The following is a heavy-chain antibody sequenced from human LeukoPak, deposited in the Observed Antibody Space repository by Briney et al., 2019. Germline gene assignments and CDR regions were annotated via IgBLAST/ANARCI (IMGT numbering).Heavy chain of an antibody. Sequence: GGSLRLSCAASGFTFSSYAMSWVRQAPGKGLEWVSAISGSGGSTYYADSVKGRFTISRDNSKNTLYLQMNILRAEDTAVYYCAKWTNLNYYDSSGYSPPGAYWGQGTLVTVSS. V-gene: IGHV3-23*01. J-gene: IGHJ4*02. D-gene: IGHD3-22*01. CDR3: AKWTNLNYYDSSGYSPPGAY. CDR2: ISGSGGST. CDR1: GFTFSSYA.